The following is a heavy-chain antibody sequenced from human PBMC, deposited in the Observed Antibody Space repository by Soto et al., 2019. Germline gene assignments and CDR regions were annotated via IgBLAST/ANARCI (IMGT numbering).Heavy chain of an antibody. J-gene: IGHJ6*02. D-gene: IGHD2-2*02. Sequence: SVKVSCKASGGTFSSYAISWVRQAPGQGLEWMGGIIPIFGTANYAQKFQGRVTITADESTSTAYMELSSLRSEDTAVYYCARGLGCSSTSCYNPTDVYYYGMDVWGQGTTVTV. V-gene: IGHV1-69*13. CDR2: IIPIFGTA. CDR1: GGTFSSYA. CDR3: ARGLGCSSTSCYNPTDVYYYGMDV.